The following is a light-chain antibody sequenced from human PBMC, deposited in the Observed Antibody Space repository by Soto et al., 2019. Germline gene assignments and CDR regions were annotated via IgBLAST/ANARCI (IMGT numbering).Light chain of an antibody. CDR1: QSISSY. CDR3: QQTDSFPYT. J-gene: IGKJ2*01. CDR2: AAS. Sequence: DSQMTQSPSSLSASVGDRVTITCRASQSISSYLNWYQQKPGKAPKLLIYAASSLQSGVPSRFSGSGSGTDFSLTISSLQPEDFATYYCQQTDSFPYTFGRGTK. V-gene: IGKV1-39*01.